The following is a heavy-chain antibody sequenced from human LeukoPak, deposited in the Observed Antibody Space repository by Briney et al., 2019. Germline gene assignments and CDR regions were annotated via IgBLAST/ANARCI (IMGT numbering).Heavy chain of an antibody. D-gene: IGHD4/OR15-4a*01. CDR2: INPNSGGT. CDR3: ARAALTMVGWFDP. CDR1: GYTFTGYY. Sequence: ASVNVSCKASGYTFTGYYMHWVRQAPGQGLEWMGWINPNSGGTNYAQKFQGRVTITADKSTSTAYMELSSLRSEDTAVYYCARAALTMVGWFDPWGQGTLVTVSS. V-gene: IGHV1-2*02. J-gene: IGHJ5*02.